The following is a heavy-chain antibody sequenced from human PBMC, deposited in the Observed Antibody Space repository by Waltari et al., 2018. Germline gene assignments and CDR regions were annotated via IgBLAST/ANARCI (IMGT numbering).Heavy chain of an antibody. J-gene: IGHJ3*02. CDR1: GFTVSSNY. Sequence: EVQLVETGGGLIQPGGSLRLSCAASGFTVSSNYMSWVRQAPGKGLEWVSVIYSGGSTYYADSVKGRFTISRDNSKNTLYLQMNSLRAEDTAVYYCARSYYYDSSGYYDSAFDIWGQGTMVTVSS. CDR3: ARSYYYDSSGYYDSAFDI. D-gene: IGHD3-22*01. V-gene: IGHV3-53*02. CDR2: IYSGGST.